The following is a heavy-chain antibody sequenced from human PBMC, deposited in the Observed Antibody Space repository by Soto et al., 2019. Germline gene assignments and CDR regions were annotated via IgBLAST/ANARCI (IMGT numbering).Heavy chain of an antibody. D-gene: IGHD3-16*01. Sequence: PSETLSLTCTVSGGSISSGGHYWSWIRQHPWKGLEWIGYIYYSGSTYYNPSIKRRVTISVDTSKNQFSLKLSSVTAEYTAVYYCASGPQYDYVWGSYLDYWGQGTLVTVS. CDR1: GGSISSGGHY. CDR3: ASGPQYDYVWGSYLDY. J-gene: IGHJ4*02. CDR2: IYYSGST. V-gene: IGHV4-31*03.